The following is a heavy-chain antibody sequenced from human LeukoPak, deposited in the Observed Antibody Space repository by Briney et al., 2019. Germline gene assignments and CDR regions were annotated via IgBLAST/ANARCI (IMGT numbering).Heavy chain of an antibody. CDR2: IYYSGST. CDR3: ARADCSSTSCYRSYYYYMDV. D-gene: IGHD2-2*02. CDR1: GGSISSYY. J-gene: IGHJ6*03. Sequence: SETLSLTCTVSGGSISSYYWSWIRQPPGKGLEWIGYIYYSGSTNYNPSLKSRVTISVDTSKNQFSLKLSSVTAEDTAVYYCARADCSSTSCYRSYYYYMDVWGKGTTVTVSS. V-gene: IGHV4-59*01.